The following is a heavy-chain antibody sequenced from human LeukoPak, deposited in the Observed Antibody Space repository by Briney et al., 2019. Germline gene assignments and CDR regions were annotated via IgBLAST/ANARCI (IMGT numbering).Heavy chain of an antibody. Sequence: SETLSLTCTVSGGSVSSGAYYWSWIRQHPGKGLEWIGYTYYSGSTYYNPSLKSRVTISVDTSKNQFSLKLSSVTAADTAVYYCARIRGYSYGFEDYWGQGALVTVSS. CDR1: GGSVSSGAYY. D-gene: IGHD5-18*01. J-gene: IGHJ4*02. CDR2: TYYSGST. V-gene: IGHV4-31*03. CDR3: ARIRGYSYGFEDY.